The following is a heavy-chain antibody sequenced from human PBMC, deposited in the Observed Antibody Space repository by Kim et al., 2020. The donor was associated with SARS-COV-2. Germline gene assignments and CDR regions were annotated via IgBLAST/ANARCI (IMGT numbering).Heavy chain of an antibody. CDR1: GFALNDHF. V-gene: IGHV3-11*03. J-gene: IGHJ4*02. CDR3: ARAVASTSKDYFFDS. D-gene: IGHD2-2*01. CDR2: ISSSGNYK. Sequence: GGSLRLSCEVSGFALNDHFMSWIRQVPGKGLEWVSHISSSGNYKNYADFVKGRFTVSRDRAKNSLYLQLNSLRAEDTALYFCARAVASTSKDYFFDSWGQGALVTVSS.